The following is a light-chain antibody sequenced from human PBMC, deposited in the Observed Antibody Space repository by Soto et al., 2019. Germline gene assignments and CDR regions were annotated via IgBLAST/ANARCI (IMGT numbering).Light chain of an antibody. CDR1: QSISSY. Sequence: DIQMTQSPSSLSASVGDRVTITCRASQSISSYLNWYQQKPGKAPKLLIYAASSLQSGVPSRFSGSGSETDFTLTISSLQPEDFAVYYCQQYNSWPLTFGGATKVDIK. V-gene: IGKV1-39*01. J-gene: IGKJ4*01. CDR2: AAS. CDR3: QQYNSWPLT.